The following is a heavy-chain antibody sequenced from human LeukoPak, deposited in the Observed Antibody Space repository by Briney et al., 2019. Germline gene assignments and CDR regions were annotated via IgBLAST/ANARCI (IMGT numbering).Heavy chain of an antibody. Sequence: ASVKVSCKVSGYTLTELPMHWVRQAPGKGLEWRGGFDPEDGETIYAQKFQGRVTMTEDTSTDTAYMELSSLRSEDTAVYYCATAPAAIMAVNWFDPWGQGTLVTVSS. CDR2: FDPEDGET. V-gene: IGHV1-24*01. J-gene: IGHJ5*02. CDR3: ATAPAAIMAVNWFDP. CDR1: GYTLTELP. D-gene: IGHD2-2*01.